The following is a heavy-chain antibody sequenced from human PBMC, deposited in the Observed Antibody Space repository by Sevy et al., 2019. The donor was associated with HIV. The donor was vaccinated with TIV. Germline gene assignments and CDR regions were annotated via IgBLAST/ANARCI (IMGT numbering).Heavy chain of an antibody. Sequence: GGCLRLSCAASGFTFSTYAMSWVRQAPGKGLEWVSSISGTGYSTYYADSLKGRFTVSRDNSKNTLYLQMNSLRVEDTAVYYCAKGGQYSSSWYECWGQGALVTVSS. V-gene: IGHV3-23*01. D-gene: IGHD6-13*01. CDR1: GFTFSTYA. J-gene: IGHJ5*01. CDR2: ISGTGYST. CDR3: AKGGQYSSSWYEC.